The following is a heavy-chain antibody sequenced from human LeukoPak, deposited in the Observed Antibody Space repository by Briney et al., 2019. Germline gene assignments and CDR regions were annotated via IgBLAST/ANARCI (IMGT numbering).Heavy chain of an antibody. V-gene: IGHV4-34*01. D-gene: IGHD3-10*01. Sequence: PSETLSLTCAVYGGFFSGYFWTWFRQPPGKGLEWIGEINPSGTTKYHPSLKSRVTISGDTSKNQISLELSAVTAADTAVYYCATSKWFGIETEYWGQGTLVTVSS. J-gene: IGHJ4*02. CDR2: INPSGTT. CDR1: GGFFSGYF. CDR3: ATSKWFGIETEY.